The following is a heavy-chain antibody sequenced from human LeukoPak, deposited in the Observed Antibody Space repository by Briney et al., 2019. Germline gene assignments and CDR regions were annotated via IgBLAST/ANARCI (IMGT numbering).Heavy chain of an antibody. CDR2: ISGSGGST. D-gene: IGHD3-22*01. J-gene: IGHJ4*02. V-gene: IGHV3-23*01. Sequence: GGSLRLSCAASGFTFSSYAMSWVRQAPGKGVEWVSAISGSGGSTFYADSVKGRFTISRDNSENTLYLQLNSLRVEDTAVYYCANQGGYYYDSSGPDYWGQGTLVTVSS. CDR1: GFTFSSYA. CDR3: ANQGGYYYDSSGPDY.